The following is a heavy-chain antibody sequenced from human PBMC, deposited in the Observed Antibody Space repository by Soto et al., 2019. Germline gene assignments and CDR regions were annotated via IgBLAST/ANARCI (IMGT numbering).Heavy chain of an antibody. J-gene: IGHJ6*02. D-gene: IGHD2-15*01. Sequence: SETLSLTCTVSAVSISSYYWSWIRQPPGKGLEWIRYIYYSGSTNYNPSLKSRVTISVDTSKNQFSLKLSSVTAADTAVYYCAREGSYKNYYYYGMDVWGQGTTVT. V-gene: IGHV4-59*01. CDR1: AVSISSYY. CDR2: IYYSGST. CDR3: AREGSYKNYYYYGMDV.